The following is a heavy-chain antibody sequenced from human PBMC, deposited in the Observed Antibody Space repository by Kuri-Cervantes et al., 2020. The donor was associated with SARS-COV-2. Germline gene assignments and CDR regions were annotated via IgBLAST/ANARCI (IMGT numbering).Heavy chain of an antibody. V-gene: IGHV5-51*01. D-gene: IGHD2-2*01. Sequence: KVSCKGSGYSFSSYWIGWVRQMPGKGLEWMGIIYPGGSDTRYSPSFQGQVTISADRSISTAYVQWSSLKASDTAMYYCARVVVVTVPKGYYYYGMDVWGQGTTVTVSS. CDR3: ARVVVVTVPKGYYYYGMDV. CDR1: GYSFSSYW. CDR2: IYPGGSDT. J-gene: IGHJ6*02.